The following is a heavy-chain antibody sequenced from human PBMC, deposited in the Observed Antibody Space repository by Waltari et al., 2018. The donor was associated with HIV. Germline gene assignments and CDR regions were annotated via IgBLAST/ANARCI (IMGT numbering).Heavy chain of an antibody. CDR2: VNTYKGNT. CDR1: AYTFTGYG. Sequence: VQLVQSGTEVKKPGASVKVSCKASAYTFTGYGIIWVRQAPGKGLEWMGWVNTYKGNTNYAQTFHGRVSMTTDTSTSTAYMELRSLRSDDTAIYFCARVATTETSQFYGMDVWGQGTTVTVSS. CDR3: ARVATTETSQFYGMDV. V-gene: IGHV1-18*01. D-gene: IGHD2-2*01. J-gene: IGHJ6*02.